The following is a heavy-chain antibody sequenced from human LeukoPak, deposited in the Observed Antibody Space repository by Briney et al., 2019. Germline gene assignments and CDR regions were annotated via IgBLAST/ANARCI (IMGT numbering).Heavy chain of an antibody. J-gene: IGHJ4*02. V-gene: IGHV3-23*01. Sequence: GGFLTLSCAASGFTFSSYAMSWVRQAPGKGPERVSGISPSGGGAYYADSVKGRFTISRDTSKNTLYLQMDSLRAEDTAIYYCAKDRPLRYFGGAIDYWGQGTLVTVSS. CDR1: GFTFSSYA. D-gene: IGHD3-9*01. CDR3: AKDRPLRYFGGAIDY. CDR2: ISPSGGGA.